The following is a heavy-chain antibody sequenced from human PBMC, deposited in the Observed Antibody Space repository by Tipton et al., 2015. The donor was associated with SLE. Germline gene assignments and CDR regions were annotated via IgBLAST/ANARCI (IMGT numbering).Heavy chain of an antibody. CDR1: GGSISSYY. D-gene: IGHD6-19*01. Sequence: GLVKPSETLSLTCTVSGGSISSYYWSWIRQPPGKGLEWIGRIYYIGSTNYNPSLKSRVTISVDTSKNQFSLKLSSVTAADTAVYYCARETEDTGWIHSRDYIYYYYYVDVWGQGTTVTVSS. J-gene: IGHJ6*03. CDR2: IYYIGST. CDR3: ARETEDTGWIHSRDYIYYYYYVDV. V-gene: IGHV4-4*08.